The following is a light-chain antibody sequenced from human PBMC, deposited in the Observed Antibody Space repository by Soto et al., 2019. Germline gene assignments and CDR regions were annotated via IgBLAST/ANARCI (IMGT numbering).Light chain of an antibody. V-gene: IGKV3-11*01. Sequence: EIVLAQSPGTLSLSPGERATLSCRASQTVGTSLAWFQQKPGQAPRLLIFDTSNRATGIPARFSGRGSGTDFTLTISSLEPEDFAVYYCQQRRNWPLTFGPGTKVDI. CDR3: QQRRNWPLT. CDR2: DTS. CDR1: QTVGTS. J-gene: IGKJ3*01.